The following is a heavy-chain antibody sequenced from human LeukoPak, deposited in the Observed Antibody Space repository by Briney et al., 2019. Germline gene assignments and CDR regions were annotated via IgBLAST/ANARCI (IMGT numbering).Heavy chain of an antibody. V-gene: IGHV3-30*04. CDR1: GFTFNNYA. CDR3: ARGGQQTNHPRYYYYYYMDV. CDR2: ISNDGSKK. D-gene: IGHD1-14*01. Sequence: GGPLRLSCAASGFTFNNYAMHWVPQAPGKGLQWAAVISNDGSKKSYVDSVKGRFTISRENSKNTLYLKMNSMRAEDTAVYYCARGGQQTNHPRYYYYYYMDVWGKGTTVTVYS. J-gene: IGHJ6*03.